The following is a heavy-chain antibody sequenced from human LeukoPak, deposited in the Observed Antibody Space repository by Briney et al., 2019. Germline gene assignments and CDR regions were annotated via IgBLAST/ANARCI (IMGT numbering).Heavy chain of an antibody. J-gene: IGHJ4*02. CDR3: ARGHFYSSVTDF. CDR1: EYTFTGYY. V-gene: IGHV1-2*02. CDR2: INPNSGGT. Sequence: ASVKVSCKASEYTFTGYYINWVRQAPGQGLEWMGWINPNSGGTNYAQKFEDRVTMTRDTAISTAYMELSRLRSDDTAVYYCARGHFYSSVTDFWGQGTLVTVSS. D-gene: IGHD6-25*01.